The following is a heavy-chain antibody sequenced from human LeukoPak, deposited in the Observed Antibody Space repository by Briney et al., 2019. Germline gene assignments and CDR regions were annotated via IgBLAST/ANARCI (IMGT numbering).Heavy chain of an antibody. D-gene: IGHD6-13*01. CDR1: GSTFSAYA. CDR3: AKDRGIGSSWYSGAFDI. Sequence: GGSLRLPCAVSGSTFSAYAMTWVRRAPEKGLEWVSVISGSGGSTYYADSVNGRFTISRDNSKNTLYLQMNSLRVEDTAVYYCAKDRGIGSSWYSGAFDIWGQGTMVTVSS. CDR2: ISGSGGST. J-gene: IGHJ3*02. V-gene: IGHV3-23*01.